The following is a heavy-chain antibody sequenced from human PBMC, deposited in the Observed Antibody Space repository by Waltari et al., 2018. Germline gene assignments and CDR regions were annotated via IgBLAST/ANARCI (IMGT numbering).Heavy chain of an antibody. V-gene: IGHV4-34*01. D-gene: IGHD6-13*01. J-gene: IGHJ3*02. Sequence: QVQLQQWGAGLLKPSETLSLTCAVYGGSFSGYYWSWIRQPPGRGLERIGEINQSGRPTSTPSLKSRFTISVDTSKTQFSLKLSSVPAADTSVYYCASYPRRKFIAAAGTRGSVAFDIWGQGTMVTVSS. CDR3: ASYPRRKFIAAAGTRGSVAFDI. CDR1: GGSFSGYY. CDR2: INQSGRP.